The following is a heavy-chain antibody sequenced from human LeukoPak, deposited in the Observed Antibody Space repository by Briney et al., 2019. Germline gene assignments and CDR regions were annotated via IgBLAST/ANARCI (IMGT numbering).Heavy chain of an antibody. Sequence: SETLSLTCTVSGGSISSYYWSWIRQPPGKGLEWIGYIYHSGSTNYNPSLKSRVTISVDTSKNQFSLKLSSVTAADTAVYYCASFSLDVVGAKFDYWGQGTLVTVSS. V-gene: IGHV4-59*08. J-gene: IGHJ4*02. CDR2: IYHSGST. CDR1: GGSISSYY. D-gene: IGHD1-26*01. CDR3: ASFSLDVVGAKFDY.